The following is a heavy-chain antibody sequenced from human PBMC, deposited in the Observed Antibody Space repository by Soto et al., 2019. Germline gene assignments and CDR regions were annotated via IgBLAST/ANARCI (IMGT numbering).Heavy chain of an antibody. CDR1: GGSFSGYY. Sequence: SETLSLTCAVYGGSFSGYYWSWIRQPPGKGLEWIGEINHSGSTNYNPSLKSRVTISVDTSKNQFSLKLSSVTAADTAVYYCARVGFSSPDPCSGGSCYAFDIWGQGTMVTVSS. D-gene: IGHD2-15*01. CDR3: ARVGFSSPDPCSGGSCYAFDI. V-gene: IGHV4-34*01. CDR2: INHSGST. J-gene: IGHJ3*02.